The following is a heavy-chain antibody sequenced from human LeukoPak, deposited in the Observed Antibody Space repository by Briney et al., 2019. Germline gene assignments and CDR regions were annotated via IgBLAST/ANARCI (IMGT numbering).Heavy chain of an antibody. CDR2: ISGSGRST. D-gene: IGHD1-26*01. CDR3: AKKVVVGATSPYSDFQD. Sequence: PGGSLRLSCAASRFTFSSYVMGWVRQAPGKGLECVSAISGSGRSTYYAGSVKGRFSISRDNSKNTLYLQMNSLRAEDTALYYCAKKVVVGATSPYSDFQDWGQGTLVTVSS. J-gene: IGHJ1*01. CDR1: RFTFSSYV. V-gene: IGHV3-23*01.